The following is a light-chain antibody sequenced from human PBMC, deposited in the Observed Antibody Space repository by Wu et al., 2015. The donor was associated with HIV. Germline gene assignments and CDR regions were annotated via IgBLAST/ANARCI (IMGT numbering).Light chain of an antibody. CDR2: AAS. CDR3: QQYNNWPPLYT. Sequence: EIVMTQSPATLSVSPGERATLSCRASQSVASNLAWYQHKPGQAPRLLIYAASTRATGIPARFSGSGSGTDFTLTISYMKSEDFAVYYCQQYNNWPPLYTFGQGTKLEIK. J-gene: IGKJ2*01. V-gene: IGKV3-15*01. CDR1: QSVASN.